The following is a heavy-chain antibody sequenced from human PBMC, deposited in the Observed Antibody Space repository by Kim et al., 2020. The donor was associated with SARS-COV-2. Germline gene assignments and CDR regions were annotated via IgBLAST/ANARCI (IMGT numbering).Heavy chain of an antibody. CDR2: IIPIFGTA. D-gene: IGHD4-4*01. J-gene: IGHJ6*02. V-gene: IGHV1-69*13. Sequence: SVKVSCKASGGTFSSYAISWVRQAPGQGLEWMGGIIPIFGTANYAQKFQGRVTITADESTSTAYMELSSLRSEDTAVYYCASSHRDSPTVGSYGMDVWGQGTTVTVSS. CDR1: GGTFSSYA. CDR3: ASSHRDSPTVGSYGMDV.